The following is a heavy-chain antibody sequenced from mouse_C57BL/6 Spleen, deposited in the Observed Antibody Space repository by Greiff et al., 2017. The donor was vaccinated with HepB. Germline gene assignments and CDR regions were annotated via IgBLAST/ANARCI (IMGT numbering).Heavy chain of an antibody. CDR2: IDPETGGT. J-gene: IGHJ3*01. D-gene: IGHD2-4*01. V-gene: IGHV1-15*01. CDR3: TGDDYGWFAY. Sequence: QVQLKQSGAELVRPGASVTLSCKASGYTFTDYEMHWVKQTPVHGLEWIGAIDPETGGTAYNQKFKGKAILTPDKSSSTAYMELRSLTSEDSAVYYCTGDDYGWFAYWGQGTLVTVSA. CDR1: GYTFTDYE.